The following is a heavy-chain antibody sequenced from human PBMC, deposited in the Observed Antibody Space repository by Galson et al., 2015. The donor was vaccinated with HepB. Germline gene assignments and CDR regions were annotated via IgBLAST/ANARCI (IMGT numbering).Heavy chain of an antibody. V-gene: IGHV3-23*01. CDR3: ARAPDDFYYDSSGYYDY. J-gene: IGHJ4*02. CDR1: GFTFSSYA. Sequence: SLRLSCAASGFTFSSYAMSWVRQAPGKGLEWVSAISGSGGSTYYADSVKDRFTISRDNSKNTLYLQMNSLRAEDTAVYYCARAPDDFYYDSSGYYDYWGQGTLVTVSS. D-gene: IGHD3-22*01. CDR2: ISGSGGST.